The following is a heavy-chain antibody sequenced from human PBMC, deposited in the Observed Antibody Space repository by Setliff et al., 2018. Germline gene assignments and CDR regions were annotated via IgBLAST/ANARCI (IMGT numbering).Heavy chain of an antibody. CDR1: GDSISTYY. V-gene: IGHV4-4*07. CDR3: AREGRWDYSYPIY. Sequence: PSETLSLTCTVSGDSISTYYWSWIRRPAGKGLEWIGTISSSGTSKYNSSLGGRATLSIDVPERQFALRLSSVTDADTAVYFCAREGRWDYSYPIYWGQGIRVTVSS. J-gene: IGHJ4*02. CDR2: ISSSGTS. D-gene: IGHD4-4*01.